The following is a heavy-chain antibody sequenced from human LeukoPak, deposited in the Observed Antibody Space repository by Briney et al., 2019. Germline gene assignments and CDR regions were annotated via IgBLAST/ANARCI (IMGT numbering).Heavy chain of an antibody. J-gene: IGHJ3*02. Sequence: GGSLRLSCAASGFTFSSYAMTWVRQAPGKGLEWVSGLTVSGGTTYYADSVKGRFTISRDNSKNTLYLQMNSLRDEDTAIYYCAKDSGSGSHYSAFDTWGPGTMISVSS. D-gene: IGHD3-10*01. V-gene: IGHV3-23*01. CDR1: GFTFSSYA. CDR3: AKDSGSGSHYSAFDT. CDR2: LTVSGGTT.